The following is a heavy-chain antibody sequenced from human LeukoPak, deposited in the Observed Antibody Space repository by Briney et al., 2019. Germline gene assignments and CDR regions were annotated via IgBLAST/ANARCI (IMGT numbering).Heavy chain of an antibody. V-gene: IGHV4-31*03. D-gene: IGHD6-19*01. J-gene: IGHJ4*02. CDR1: GGSISSGGYY. CDR2: IYYSGST. Sequence: SQTLSLTCTVSGGSISSGGYYWSWIRQHPGKGLEWIGYIYYSGSTYYNPSLKSRVTISVDTSKNQFSLKLSSVTAADTAVYYCAGSTRAVAGGPPVGYWGQGTLVTVSS. CDR3: AGSTRAVAGGPPVGY.